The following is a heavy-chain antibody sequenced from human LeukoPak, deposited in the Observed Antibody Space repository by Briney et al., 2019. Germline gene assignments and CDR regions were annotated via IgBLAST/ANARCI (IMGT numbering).Heavy chain of an antibody. CDR3: ARFAEPPQYFDY. CDR2: IKPDGSDK. V-gene: IGHV3-7*04. J-gene: IGHJ4*02. CDR1: GFTFSTYW. D-gene: IGHD1-26*01. Sequence: GGSLRLSCSASGFTFSTYWKTWVRQAPGKGLEWVANIKPDGSDKYYVDSVKGRFTISRDNAKNSLYLQMNSLRAEDTGVYYCARFAEPPQYFDYWGQGTLVTVSS.